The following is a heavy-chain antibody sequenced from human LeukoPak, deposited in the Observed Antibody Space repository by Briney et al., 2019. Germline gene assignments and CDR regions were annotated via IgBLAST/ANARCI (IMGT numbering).Heavy chain of an antibody. D-gene: IGHD6-13*01. V-gene: IGHV3-23*01. CDR2: ISGSGGST. Sequence: PGGSLRLSCAASGFTFSSYAMSWVRQAPGKGLEWVSAISGSGGSTYYADSVKGRFTISRGNSKNTLYLQMNSLRAEDTAVYYCAKVGSSSWKLDYWGQGTLVTVSS. CDR3: AKVGSSSWKLDY. CDR1: GFTFSSYA. J-gene: IGHJ4*02.